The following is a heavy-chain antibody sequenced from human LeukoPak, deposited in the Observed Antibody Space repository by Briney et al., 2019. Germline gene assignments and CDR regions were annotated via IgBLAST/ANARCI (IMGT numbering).Heavy chain of an antibody. J-gene: IGHJ6*03. CDR2: MNPNSGNT. D-gene: IGHD3-10*01. V-gene: IGHV1-8*02. CDR1: GGTFSSYA. Sequence: ASVKVSCKASGGTFSSYAINWVRQATGQGLEWMGWMNPNSGNTGYAQKFQGRVTMTRNTSISTAYMELSSLRSEDTAVYYCARGGADYYYYYYMDVWGKGTTVTISS. CDR3: ARGGADYYYYYYMDV.